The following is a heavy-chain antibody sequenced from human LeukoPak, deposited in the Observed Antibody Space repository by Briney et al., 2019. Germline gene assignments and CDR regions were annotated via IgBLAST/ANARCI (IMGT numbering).Heavy chain of an antibody. CDR3: ASFPSSDYYYDSSGYYPLDY. V-gene: IGHV1-69*13. CDR2: IIPIFGTA. J-gene: IGHJ4*02. D-gene: IGHD3-22*01. CDR1: GGTFSSYA. Sequence: SVKVSCKASGGTFSSYAISWVRQAPGQGLEWMGGIIPIFGTADYAQKFQGRVTITADESTSTAYMELSSLRSEDTAVYYCASFPSSDYYYDSSGYYPLDYWGQGTLVTVSS.